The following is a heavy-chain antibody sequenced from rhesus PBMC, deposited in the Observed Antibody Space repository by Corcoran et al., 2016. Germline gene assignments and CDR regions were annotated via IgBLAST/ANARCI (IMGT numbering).Heavy chain of an antibody. Sequence: QVKLQQWGEGLVKPSETLSLTCAVYGGSISGYYYWSWIRQPAGKGMEWIGYIHGNTATTNYNPSLQTRFTISKDTSKNHFSLKLSSVTAADTAVYYCARDRPQLVTTTNRFDVWGPGVLVTVSS. CDR1: GGSISGYYY. CDR3: ARDRPQLVTTTNRFDV. D-gene: IGHD1-44*01. CDR2: IHGNTATT. J-gene: IGHJ5-1*01. V-gene: IGHV4-73*01.